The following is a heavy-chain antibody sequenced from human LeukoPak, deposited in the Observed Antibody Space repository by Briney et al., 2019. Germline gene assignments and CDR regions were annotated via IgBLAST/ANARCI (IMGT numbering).Heavy chain of an antibody. CDR2: ISGSGGSS. CDR3: AKDGTLRFLEWLLHFDF. D-gene: IGHD3-3*01. V-gene: IGHV3-23*01. Sequence: PGGSLRLSCAASGFTFSTYAMNWVRQAPGKGLEWVSGISGSGGSSYYADSLKGRFTISRDNSKNTLSLQLNSMRAEDAAVYYCAKDGTLRFLEWLLHFDFWGQGTLVTVSS. CDR1: GFTFSTYA. J-gene: IGHJ4*02.